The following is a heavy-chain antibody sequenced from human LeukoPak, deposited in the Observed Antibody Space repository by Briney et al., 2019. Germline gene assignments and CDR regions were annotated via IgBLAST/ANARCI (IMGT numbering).Heavy chain of an antibody. J-gene: IGHJ4*02. CDR1: GYTFTTYG. CDR2: ISTDNGDT. D-gene: IGHD4-23*01. CDR3: ARDTRGTTVVTEYYFDY. Sequence: ASVKVSCKSSGYTFTTYGITWVRQAPGQGLEWMGWISTDNGDTNYAQKLQGRVTMTTDTSTSTAYMELRSLRSDDTAVYYCARDTRGTTVVTEYYFDYWGQGTLVTVSS. V-gene: IGHV1-18*01.